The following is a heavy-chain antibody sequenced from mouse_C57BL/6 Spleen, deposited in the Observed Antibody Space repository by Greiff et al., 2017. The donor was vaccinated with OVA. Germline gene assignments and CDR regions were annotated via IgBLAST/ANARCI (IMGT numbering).Heavy chain of an antibody. CDR2: IDPSDSYT. V-gene: IGHV1-50*01. J-gene: IGHJ1*03. CDR1: GYTFTSYW. Sequence: QVQLQQPGAELVKPGASVKLSCKASGYTFTSYWMQWVKQRPGQGLEWIGEIDPSDSYTNYNQKFKGKATLTVDTSSSTAYMQLSSLTSEDSAVYYCARTLYYYGSSDWYFDVWGTGTTVTVSS. CDR3: ARTLYYYGSSDWYFDV. D-gene: IGHD1-1*01.